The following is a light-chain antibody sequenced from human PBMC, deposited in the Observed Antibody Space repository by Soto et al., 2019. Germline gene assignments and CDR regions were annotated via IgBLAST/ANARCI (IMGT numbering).Light chain of an antibody. V-gene: IGLV2-14*01. CDR3: SSYTNAPMQYV. J-gene: IGLJ1*01. CDR1: TNDVGAYNL. CDR2: EVT. Sequence: QSALTQPASVSGSPGQSITISCTGTTNDVGAYNLVSWYQHHPGKAPKLIIFEVTDRPSGVSYRFSGSKSGNTASLTISGLQSEDEADYYCSSYTNAPMQYVFGPGTKVTVL.